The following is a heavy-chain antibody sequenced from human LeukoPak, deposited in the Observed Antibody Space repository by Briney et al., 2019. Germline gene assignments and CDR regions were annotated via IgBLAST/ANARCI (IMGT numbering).Heavy chain of an antibody. CDR2: ISGSGGST. D-gene: IGHD3-22*01. Sequence: QAGGSLRLSCAASGFTFSSYGMSWVRQAPGKGLEWVSAISGSGGSTYYADSVKGRFTISRDNSKNTLYLQMNSLRAEDTAVYYCAREQYYYDSSGYYKGEFFDYWGQGTLVTVSS. V-gene: IGHV3-23*01. CDR1: GFTFSSYG. J-gene: IGHJ4*02. CDR3: AREQYYYDSSGYYKGEFFDY.